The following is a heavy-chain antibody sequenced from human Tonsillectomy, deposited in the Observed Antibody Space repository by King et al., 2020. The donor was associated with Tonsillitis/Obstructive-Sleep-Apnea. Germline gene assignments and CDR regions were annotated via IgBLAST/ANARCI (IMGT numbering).Heavy chain of an antibody. D-gene: IGHD3-3*01. J-gene: IGHJ6*02. CDR1: GFTFSSYG. Sequence: QLVQSGGGVVQPGRSLRLSCAASGFTFSSYGMHWVRQAPGKGLEWVAVISYDGSNKYYADSVKGRFTISRDNSKNTLYLQMNSLRAEDTAVYYCAKDGSYYDFWSGYYTSYYYYGMDVWGQGTTVTVSS. CDR3: AKDGSYYDFWSGYYTSYYYYGMDV. CDR2: ISYDGSNK. V-gene: IGHV3-30*18.